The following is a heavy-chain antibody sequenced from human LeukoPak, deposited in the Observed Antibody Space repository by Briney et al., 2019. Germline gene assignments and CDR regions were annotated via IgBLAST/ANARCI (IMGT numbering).Heavy chain of an antibody. CDR2: TCYRSRWSY. Sequence: SQTLSLTCAISGDSVSSKSVAWNWIRQSPSRGLEWLGRTCYRSRWSYYYAVSVESRISINPDTSRNQLSPQLSSVTPEDTAVYFCARDKAWAFDIWGQGILVTVSS. J-gene: IGHJ3*02. CDR3: ARDKAWAFDI. V-gene: IGHV6-1*01. CDR1: GDSVSSKSVA.